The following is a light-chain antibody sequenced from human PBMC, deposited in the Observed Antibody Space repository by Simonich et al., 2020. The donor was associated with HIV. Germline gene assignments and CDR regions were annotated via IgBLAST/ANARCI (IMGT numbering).Light chain of an antibody. CDR1: QRISSY. Sequence: IQMTQSPSSLSASVGDRVTITCRASQRISSYLNWYQQKPGKAPKLLIYAASSLQSAVPSRFSGSGSGTDFTLTISSLQPEDFATYYCQQSYSTPRTFGQGTKVEIK. CDR3: QQSYSTPRT. CDR2: AAS. V-gene: IGKV1-39*01. J-gene: IGKJ1*01.